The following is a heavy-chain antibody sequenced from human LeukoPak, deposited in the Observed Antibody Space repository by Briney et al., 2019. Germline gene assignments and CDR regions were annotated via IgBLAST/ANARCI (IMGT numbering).Heavy chain of an antibody. CDR1: GYSISSGYY. J-gene: IGHJ4*02. D-gene: IGHD2-15*01. CDR2: IYHSGST. V-gene: IGHV4-38-2*02. CDR3: ARGQYCSGGSCFHYKADFDY. Sequence: SETLSLTCTVSGYSISSGYYWGWIRQPPGKGLEWIGSIYHSGSTYYNPSLKSRVTISVDTSKNQFSLKLSSVTAADTAVYYCARGQYCSGGSCFHYKADFDYWGQGTLVTVSS.